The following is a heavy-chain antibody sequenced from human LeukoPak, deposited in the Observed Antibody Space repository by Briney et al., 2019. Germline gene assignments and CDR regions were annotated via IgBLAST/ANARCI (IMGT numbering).Heavy chain of an antibody. J-gene: IGHJ6*03. CDR2: IYYSGST. CDR3: ARANSGYKVWYYYYYMDV. V-gene: IGHV4-59*11. D-gene: IGHD3-22*01. Sequence: SETLSLTCTVSGGSTSSHYWSWIRQPPGKGLEWIGYIYYSGSTNYNPSLKSRVTISVDTSKNQFSLKLSSVTAADTAVYYCARANSGYKVWYYYYYMDVWGKGTTVTVSS. CDR1: GGSTSSHY.